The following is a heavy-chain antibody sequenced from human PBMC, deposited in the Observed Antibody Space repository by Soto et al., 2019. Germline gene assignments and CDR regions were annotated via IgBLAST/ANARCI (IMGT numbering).Heavy chain of an antibody. Sequence: GASVKVSCKASGGTFSSYAISWVRQAPGQGLEWMGGIIPIFGTANYAQKFQGRVTITADESTSTAYMELSSLRSEDTAVYYCARNIGYSSGWYGDDYWGQGTLVTVS. CDR1: GGTFSSYA. CDR3: ARNIGYSSGWYGDDY. V-gene: IGHV1-69*13. J-gene: IGHJ4*02. CDR2: IIPIFGTA. D-gene: IGHD6-19*01.